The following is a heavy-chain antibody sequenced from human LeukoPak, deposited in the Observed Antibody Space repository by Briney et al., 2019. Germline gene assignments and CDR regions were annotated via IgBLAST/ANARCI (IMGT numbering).Heavy chain of an antibody. V-gene: IGHV3-23*01. Sequence: AGGSLRLSCAASGFTFSSYAMSWVRQAPGKGLEWVSAISGSGGSTYYADSVKGRFTISRDNSKNTLYLQMNSLRAEDTAVYYCAKLQQQLALIYYYYYMDVWGKGTTVTVSS. D-gene: IGHD6-13*01. CDR1: GFTFSSYA. J-gene: IGHJ6*03. CDR2: ISGSGGST. CDR3: AKLQQQLALIYYYYYMDV.